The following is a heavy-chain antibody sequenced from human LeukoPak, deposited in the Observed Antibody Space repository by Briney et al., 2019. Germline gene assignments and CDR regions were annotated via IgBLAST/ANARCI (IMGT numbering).Heavy chain of an antibody. V-gene: IGHV3-48*04. Sequence: GGSLRLSCAASGFTFSSYGMNWVRQAPGKGLEWISYISSSGSTIYYADSVKGQLTISRDNAKNSLYLQMNSLRVEDTAVYYCARDMGSSITGRGDAFDIWGQGTMVTVSS. J-gene: IGHJ3*02. D-gene: IGHD1-20*01. CDR1: GFTFSSYG. CDR3: ARDMGSSITGRGDAFDI. CDR2: ISSSGSTI.